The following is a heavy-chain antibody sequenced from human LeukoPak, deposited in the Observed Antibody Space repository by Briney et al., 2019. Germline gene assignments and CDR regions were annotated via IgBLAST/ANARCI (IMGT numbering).Heavy chain of an antibody. CDR3: ARDQNSSGYYYYMDV. J-gene: IGHJ6*03. CDR2: FDPEDGET. V-gene: IGHV1-24*01. CDR1: GYTLTELS. Sequence: ASVKVSCKVSGYTLTELSMHWVRQAPGKGLEWMGGFDPEDGETIYAQKFQGRVTITADESTSTAYMELSSLRSEDTAVYYCARDQNSSGYYYYMDVWGKGTTVTVSS. D-gene: IGHD6-25*01.